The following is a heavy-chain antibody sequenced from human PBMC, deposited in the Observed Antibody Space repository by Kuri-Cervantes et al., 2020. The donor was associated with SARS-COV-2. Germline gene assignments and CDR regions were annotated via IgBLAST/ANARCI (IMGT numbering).Heavy chain of an antibody. CDR2: IKSKTDGGTT. Sequence: GESLKISCAASGFTFSNAWMSWVRQAPGKGLEWVGRIKSKTDGGTTDYAAPVKGRFTISRDDSKNTLYLQMNSLKTEDTAVYYCTTVRFGELLQYYLDYWGQGTLVTVSS. CDR3: TTVRFGELLQYYLDY. D-gene: IGHD3-10*01. V-gene: IGHV3-15*01. J-gene: IGHJ4*02. CDR1: GFTFSNAW.